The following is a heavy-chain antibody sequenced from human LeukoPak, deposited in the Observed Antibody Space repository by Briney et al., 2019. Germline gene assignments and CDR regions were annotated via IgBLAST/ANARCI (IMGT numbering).Heavy chain of an antibody. V-gene: IGHV3-20*04. CDR1: GFTFDEYG. J-gene: IGHJ4*02. Sequence: GGSLRLSCAASGFTFDEYGMSWVRQAPGKGREWVSSINWDGGSTAYADSVQGRFTISRDNAKNSLHLQMKSLRAEDTALYYCARDSSSGRSLDYWGQGTLVTVSS. D-gene: IGHD1-26*01. CDR3: ARDSSSGRSLDY. CDR2: INWDGGST.